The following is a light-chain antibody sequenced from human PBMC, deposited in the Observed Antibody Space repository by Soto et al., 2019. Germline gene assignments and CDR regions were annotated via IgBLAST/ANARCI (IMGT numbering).Light chain of an antibody. J-gene: IGKJ1*01. V-gene: IGKV2-28*01. Sequence: DIVMTQSPLSLPVTPGEPASISCRSSQTLLLSNGNNYLEWYVQKAGQSPQVLIYLGSNRASGGPDRFSGGGSCTDFTLKISRVGAEDFGVYYCMQARQTPPTFGQGTKVEIK. CDR2: LGS. CDR1: QTLLLSNGNNY. CDR3: MQARQTPPT.